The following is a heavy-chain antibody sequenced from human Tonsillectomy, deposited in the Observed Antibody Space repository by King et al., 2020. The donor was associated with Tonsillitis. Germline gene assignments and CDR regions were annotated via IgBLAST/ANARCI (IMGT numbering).Heavy chain of an antibody. CDR1: GFTFSSYW. J-gene: IGHJ4*02. V-gene: IGHV3-74*01. CDR2: INSDGSST. Sequence: VQLVESGGGLVQPGGSLRLACGGSGFTFSSYWMHWVRQAPGKGLVWVSRINSDGSSTSYADSVKGRFTISRDNAKNTLYLQMNSLRAEDTAIYYCARDYYGRGSSSYSGVFQYWGQGALVTVSS. CDR3: ARDYYGRGSSSYSGVFQY. D-gene: IGHD6-13*01.